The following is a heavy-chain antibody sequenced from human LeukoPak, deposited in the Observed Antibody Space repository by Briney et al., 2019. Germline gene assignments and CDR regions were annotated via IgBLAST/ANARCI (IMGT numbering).Heavy chain of an antibody. Sequence: GGSLRLSCAASGFTFSSYAMSWVRQAPGKGLEWVSAISGSGGSTYYADSVKGRFTISRDNSKNTLYLQMNSLRAEDTAVYYCAKDLGINMIVVVTLFDYWGQGTLVTVSS. CDR3: AKDLGINMIVVVTLFDY. CDR2: ISGSGGST. J-gene: IGHJ4*02. CDR1: GFTFSSYA. D-gene: IGHD3-22*01. V-gene: IGHV3-23*01.